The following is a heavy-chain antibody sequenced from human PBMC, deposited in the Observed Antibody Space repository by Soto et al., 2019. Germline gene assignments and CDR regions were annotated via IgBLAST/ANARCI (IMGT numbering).Heavy chain of an antibody. Sequence: QVQLHESGPVLVKPSGTLSLTCAVSGGSISSSNWWSWVRQPPGKELEWIGEMYHSGSTNHNPSLKSRVTISVDKSKNQFSLKLSSVTAADTAVYYCARAHCSGGSCYSAQHWFDPWGQGTLVTVSS. D-gene: IGHD2-15*01. CDR1: GGSISSSNW. CDR2: MYHSGST. CDR3: ARAHCSGGSCYSAQHWFDP. V-gene: IGHV4-4*02. J-gene: IGHJ5*02.